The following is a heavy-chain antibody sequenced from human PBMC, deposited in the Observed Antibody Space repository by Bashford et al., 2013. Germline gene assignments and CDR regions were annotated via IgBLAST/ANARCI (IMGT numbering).Heavy chain of an antibody. CDR2: ISRGSDSI. J-gene: IGHJ4*02. V-gene: IGHV3-21*01. D-gene: IGHD3-10*01. Sequence: VRQAPGRGLEWVSSISRGSDSIDYADSLRGRFTISRDNAKNSLFLQMDSLRVEDTAVYYCARDDSGGAFDYWGQGIQVTVSS. CDR3: ARDDSGGAFDY.